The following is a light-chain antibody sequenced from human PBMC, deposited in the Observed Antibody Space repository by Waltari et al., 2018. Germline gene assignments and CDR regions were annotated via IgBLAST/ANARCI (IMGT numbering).Light chain of an antibody. CDR2: AAS. V-gene: IGKV1-39*01. CDR3: QQSYSIPYS. Sequence: DIQMTQSPSSLSASVGARVTITCRASQMISKYLNWYQQEPGKAPKLLIYAASSLQSGVPSRFSGSGSGTDFTLTISSLQREDFATYYCQQSYSIPYSFGQGTKVEIK. CDR1: QMISKY. J-gene: IGKJ2*03.